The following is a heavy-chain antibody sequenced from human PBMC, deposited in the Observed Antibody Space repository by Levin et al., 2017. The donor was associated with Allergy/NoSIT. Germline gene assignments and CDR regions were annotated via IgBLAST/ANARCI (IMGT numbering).Heavy chain of an antibody. D-gene: IGHD6-13*01. V-gene: IGHV4-59*01. Sequence: PSETLSLTCTVSGDSISRFYWSWIRQPPGRGLEWIGNGYYSGNTNYNPSLKGRVTILVDASKNQFSLKLSSLTAADTAVYYCARATRSSLIYYFDYWGQGTLVTVSS. CDR1: GDSISRFY. J-gene: IGHJ4*02. CDR2: GYYSGNT. CDR3: ARATRSSLIYYFDY.